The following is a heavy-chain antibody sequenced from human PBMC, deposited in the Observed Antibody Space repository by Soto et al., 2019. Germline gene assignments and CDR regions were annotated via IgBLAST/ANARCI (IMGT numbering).Heavy chain of an antibody. V-gene: IGHV4-59*01. CDR2: MCDSGAT. D-gene: IGHD1-26*01. J-gene: IGHJ4*02. CDR3: ARDNMGSLEY. Sequence: PSETLSLTCTVSGGSLGRDCWSWIRQPPRRGLEWVGYMCDSGATNYNPSLRSRLTISLDKAKNQFSLHLNSVTAADTAIYFCARDNMGSLEYWGQGTLVTVSS. CDR1: GGSLGRDC.